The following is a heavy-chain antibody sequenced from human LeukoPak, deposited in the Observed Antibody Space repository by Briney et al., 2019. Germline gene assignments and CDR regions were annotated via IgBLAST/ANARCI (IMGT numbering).Heavy chain of an antibody. V-gene: IGHV1-18*01. J-gene: IGHJ4*02. CDR2: ISAYNGDT. CDR1: GYTFTRHG. Sequence: ASVKVSCKASGYTFTRHGISWVRQAPGQGLEWMGWISAYNGDTKYAQNFQGRVTITTDTSTTTAYMGLRSLRFDDTAVYYCARDPSNTSGNYPYFDYWGQGTLVTVSS. CDR3: ARDPSNTSGNYPYFDY. D-gene: IGHD3-22*01.